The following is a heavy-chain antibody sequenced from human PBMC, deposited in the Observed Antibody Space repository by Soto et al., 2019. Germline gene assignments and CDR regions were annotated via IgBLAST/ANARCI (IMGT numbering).Heavy chain of an antibody. D-gene: IGHD5-12*01. CDR3: ARDLLGGGYSGYTHFDY. CDR2: ISYDGNDE. CDR1: GFTFRSHA. V-gene: IGHV3-30-3*01. Sequence: PGGSLRLSCAASGFTFRSHALHWVRQAPGKGLEWVAVISYDGNDEYFADSVKGRFTISRDNSKNTVYLQMNSLRAEDTAVYHCARDLLGGGYSGYTHFDYWGQGTQVTVSS. J-gene: IGHJ4*02.